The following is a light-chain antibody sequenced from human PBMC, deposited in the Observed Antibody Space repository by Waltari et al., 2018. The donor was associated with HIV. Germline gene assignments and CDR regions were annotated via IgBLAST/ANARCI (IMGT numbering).Light chain of an antibody. CDR1: SSNIGAGYD. V-gene: IGLV1-40*01. CDR3: QSYDSSLSGSGV. CDR2: GNS. Sequence: QSVLTQPPSVAVAPGQRVTIPCTGSSSNIGAGYDVHWYQQLPGTAPKLLIYGNSNRPSGVPYRFSGSKSGTSSSLAITGLQAEDEADYYCQSYDSSLSGSGVFGGGTKLTVL. J-gene: IGLJ3*02.